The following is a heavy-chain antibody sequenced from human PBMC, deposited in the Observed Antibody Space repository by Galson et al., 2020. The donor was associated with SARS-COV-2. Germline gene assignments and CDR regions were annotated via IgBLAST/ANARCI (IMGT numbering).Heavy chain of an antibody. J-gene: IGHJ6*02. D-gene: IGHD3-22*01. V-gene: IGHV4-4*02. Sequence: SETLSLTCAVSGGSISSSNWWSWVRQPPGKGLEWTGEIYHSGSTNYNPSLKSRVTISVDKSKNQFSLKLSSVTAADTAVYYCAREETDYDSSGPVYYYYGMDVLDQGTTVTVSS. CDR2: IYHSGST. CDR3: AREETDYDSSGPVYYYYGMDV. CDR1: GGSISSSNW.